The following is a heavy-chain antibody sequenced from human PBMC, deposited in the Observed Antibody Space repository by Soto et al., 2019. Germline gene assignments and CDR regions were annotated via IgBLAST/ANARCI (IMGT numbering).Heavy chain of an antibody. Sequence: PSDTLSLTCTVSGGSISSGDYYWSWIRQPPGKGLEWIGYIYYSGSTYYNPSLKSRVTISVDTSKNQFSLKLSSVTAADTAVYYCARDRVNYGDYVGRYYYYGMDVWGQGTTVTVSS. J-gene: IGHJ6*01. V-gene: IGHV4-30-4*02. CDR1: GGSISSGDYY. D-gene: IGHD4-17*01. CDR3: ARDRVNYGDYVGRYYYYGMDV. CDR2: IYYSGST.